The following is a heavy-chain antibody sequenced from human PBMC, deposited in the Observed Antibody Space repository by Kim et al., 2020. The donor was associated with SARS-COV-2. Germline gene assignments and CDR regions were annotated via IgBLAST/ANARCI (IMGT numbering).Heavy chain of an antibody. CDR1: GGSISTYY. D-gene: IGHD4-17*01. J-gene: IGHJ6*02. V-gene: IGHV4-59*13. Sequence: SETLSLTCTVSGGSISTYYWSWIRQPPGKGLEWIGYIYYTGSTNYNPSLKSRVTISLDTSKNQFSLKLSSVTAADTAVYYCARAWVPVTPPVVYGMDVWGQGTTVTVSS. CDR2: IYYTGST. CDR3: ARAWVPVTPPVVYGMDV.